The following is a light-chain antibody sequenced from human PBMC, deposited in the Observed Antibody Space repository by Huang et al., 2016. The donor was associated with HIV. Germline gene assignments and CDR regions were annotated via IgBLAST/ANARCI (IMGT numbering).Light chain of an antibody. CDR2: AAS. J-gene: IGKJ4*01. CDR1: QNINNV. Sequence: DIQMTQSPSSLSASVGDRVTITCRASQNINNVLNWYQHKPGKAPNLLIYAASSLQSWVPSMFSGSGSGTDFTLTISSLQPEDFATYYCQQSYSTILAFGGGTKVEIK. CDR3: QQSYSTILA. V-gene: IGKV1-39*01.